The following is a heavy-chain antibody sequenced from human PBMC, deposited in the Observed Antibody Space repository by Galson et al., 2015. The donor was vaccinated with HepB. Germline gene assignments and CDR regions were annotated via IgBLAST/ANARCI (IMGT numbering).Heavy chain of an antibody. CDR3: AREWCSSTSCYDYYYYYGMDV. V-gene: IGHV1-18*04. CDR1: GYTFTSYG. D-gene: IGHD2-2*01. Sequence: SCKASGYTFTSYGISWVRQAPGQGLEWMGWISAYNGNTNYAQKLQGRVTMTTDTSTSTAYMELRSLRSDDTAVYYCAREWCSSTSCYDYYYYYGMDVWGQGTTVTVSS. CDR2: ISAYNGNT. J-gene: IGHJ6*02.